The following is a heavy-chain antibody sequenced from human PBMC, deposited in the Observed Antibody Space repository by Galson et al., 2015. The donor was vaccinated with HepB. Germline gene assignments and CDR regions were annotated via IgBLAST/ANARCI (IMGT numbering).Heavy chain of an antibody. J-gene: IGHJ3*02. V-gene: IGHV1-18*01. Sequence: SVKVSCKASGYTFTSYGISWVRQAPGQGLEWMGWISAYNGNTNYAQKLQGRVTMTTDTSTSTAYMELRSLRSDDTAVYYCARDAGYQLLFDAFDIWGQGTMVTVSS. D-gene: IGHD2-2*01. CDR2: ISAYNGNT. CDR1: GYTFTSYG. CDR3: ARDAGYQLLFDAFDI.